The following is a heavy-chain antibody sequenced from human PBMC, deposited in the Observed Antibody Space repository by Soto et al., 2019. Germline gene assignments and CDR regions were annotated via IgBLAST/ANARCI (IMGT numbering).Heavy chain of an antibody. Sequence: VGSLRLSCEASGFTFSSYGMHWVRQAPGKGLEWVAIIWNDGSNEYYADSVKGRFTISRDNSKNTLYLQVSNLRAEDTAVYFCARDQTDSGGYSDSWGQGTLVTVSS. CDR1: GFTFSSYG. D-gene: IGHD3-22*01. J-gene: IGHJ4*02. CDR2: IWNDGSNE. V-gene: IGHV3-33*01. CDR3: ARDQTDSGGYSDS.